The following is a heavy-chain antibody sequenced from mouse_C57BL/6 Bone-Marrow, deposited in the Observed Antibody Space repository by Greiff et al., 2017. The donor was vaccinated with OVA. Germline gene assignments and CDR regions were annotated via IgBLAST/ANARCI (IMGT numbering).Heavy chain of an antibody. Sequence: EVKLVESGPELVKPGASVKIPCKASGYTFTDYHMDWVKQSHGKSLEWIGDINPNNGGTIYNQKFKGKATLTVDKSSSTAYMELRSLTSEDTAVYDCARVGDGYYVRYVDYWGQGTTLTVSS. CDR3: ARVGDGYYVRYVDY. J-gene: IGHJ2*01. CDR1: GYTFTDYH. CDR2: INPNNGGT. D-gene: IGHD2-3*01. V-gene: IGHV1-18*01.